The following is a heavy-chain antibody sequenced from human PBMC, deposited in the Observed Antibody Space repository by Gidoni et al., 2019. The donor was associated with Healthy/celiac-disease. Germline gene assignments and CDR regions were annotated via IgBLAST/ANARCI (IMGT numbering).Heavy chain of an antibody. CDR2: IYSGGST. V-gene: IGHV3-53*01. CDR3: AGYSSSWLDYYYYYGMDV. J-gene: IGHJ6*02. D-gene: IGHD6-13*01. Sequence: EVQLVESGGGLIQPGGSLSLSCAASGFTVRSNYMSWVRQAPGKGLEWVSVIYSGGSTYYADSVKGRFTISSDNSKNTLYLQMNSLRAEDTAVYYCAGYSSSWLDYYYYYGMDVWGQGTTVTVSS. CDR1: GFTVRSNY.